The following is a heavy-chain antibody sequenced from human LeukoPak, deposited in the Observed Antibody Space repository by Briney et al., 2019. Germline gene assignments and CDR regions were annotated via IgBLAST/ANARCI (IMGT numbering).Heavy chain of an antibody. CDR1: GFTFSSYE. CDR3: AKDPSYYYDSSGYYA. J-gene: IGHJ5*02. D-gene: IGHD3-22*01. CDR2: ISSSGSTI. Sequence: GGSLRLSCAASGFTFSSYEMNWVRQAPGKGLEWVSYISSSGSTIYYADSVKGRFTISRDNAKNSLYLQMNSLRAEDTAVYYCAKDPSYYYDSSGYYAWGQGTLVTVSS. V-gene: IGHV3-48*03.